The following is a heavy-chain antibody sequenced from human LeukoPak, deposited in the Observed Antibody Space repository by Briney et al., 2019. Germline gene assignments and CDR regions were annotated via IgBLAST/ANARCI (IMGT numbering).Heavy chain of an antibody. V-gene: IGHV1-3*01. Sequence: ASVKVSCKASGYTFTSYAMHWVRQAPGQRLEWMGWINAGNGNTKYSQKFQGRVTITRDTSASTAYMELSSLRSEDTAVYYCARGYRSGSWSDWFDPWGQGTLVTVSS. CDR1: GYTFTSYA. J-gene: IGHJ5*02. D-gene: IGHD3-10*01. CDR3: ARGYRSGSWSDWFDP. CDR2: INAGNGNT.